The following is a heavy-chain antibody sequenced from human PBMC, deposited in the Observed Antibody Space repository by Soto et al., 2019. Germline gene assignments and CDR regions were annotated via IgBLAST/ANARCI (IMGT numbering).Heavy chain of an antibody. CDR3: NAERDGSPNY. V-gene: IGHV3-15*07. CDR2: IKSVTDGGTA. J-gene: IGHJ4*02. CDR1: GFTFNNAW. Sequence: GGSLRLSCAASGFTFNNAWMNWVRQAPGKGLEWVGRIKSVTDGGTAEYTAPVKGRFTISRDDSKNTLYLQMNSLKTEDTAVYYCNAERDGSPNYRGQGTLVTVSA. D-gene: IGHD5-12*01.